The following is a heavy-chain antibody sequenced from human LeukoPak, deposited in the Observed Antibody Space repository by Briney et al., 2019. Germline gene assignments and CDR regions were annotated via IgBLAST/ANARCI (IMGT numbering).Heavy chain of an antibody. CDR3: ATLNWNYVTAPDI. D-gene: IGHD1-7*01. CDR2: IYPGDSDT. CDR1: GYSFTSYW. V-gene: IGHV5-51*01. Sequence: GESLKISCKGSGYSFTSYWIGWGRQMPGKGLEWMGIIYPGDSDTRYSPSFQGQVTISADKSTSTAYPQWSSLKASDTAMYYCATLNWNYVTAPDIWGQGTMVTVSS. J-gene: IGHJ3*02.